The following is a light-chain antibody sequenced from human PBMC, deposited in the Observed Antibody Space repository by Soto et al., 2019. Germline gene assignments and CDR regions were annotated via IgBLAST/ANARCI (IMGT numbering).Light chain of an antibody. Sequence: DIQITQTPSTLSGSEGDRVTITRRASQTISSWLAWYQQKPGKAPKLLIYKASTLKSGVPTRFSGSGSGTEFTLTIRSLQPADFATYYCQHYNSYSEAFGQGTKLEL. J-gene: IGKJ1*01. V-gene: IGKV1-5*03. CDR1: QTISSW. CDR2: KAS. CDR3: QHYNSYSEA.